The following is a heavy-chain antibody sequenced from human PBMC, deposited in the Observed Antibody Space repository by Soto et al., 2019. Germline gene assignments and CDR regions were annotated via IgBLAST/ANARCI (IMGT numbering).Heavy chain of an antibody. J-gene: IGHJ4*02. D-gene: IGHD3-10*01. CDR3: ARHWYGSGTHYPFDS. V-gene: IGHV4-59*08. Sequence: SETLSLTCTVSDGSISSYYWSWIRQPPGKGLEWIGYIYYSGSTDHNPSLKSRVTISVDTSKNQFSLKLSSVTAADTAVYFCARHWYGSGTHYPFDSWGQGTLVTVPQ. CDR2: IYYSGST. CDR1: DGSISSYY.